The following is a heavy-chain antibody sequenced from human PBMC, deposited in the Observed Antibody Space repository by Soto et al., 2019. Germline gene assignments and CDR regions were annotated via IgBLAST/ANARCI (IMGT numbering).Heavy chain of an antibody. D-gene: IGHD3-10*01. J-gene: IGHJ6*02. CDR2: IYHSGST. CDR1: GGSISGINW. CDR3: ARFGGGINV. Sequence: QVQLQESGPGLVKPSGTLSLTCAVSGGSISGINWWYWVRQPPGKGLEWIGEIYHSGSTHYNPSLMSRVTMSVDNSKNQFSLNLNSVTAADTAVYYCARFGGGINVWGQGTTVTVSS. V-gene: IGHV4-4*02.